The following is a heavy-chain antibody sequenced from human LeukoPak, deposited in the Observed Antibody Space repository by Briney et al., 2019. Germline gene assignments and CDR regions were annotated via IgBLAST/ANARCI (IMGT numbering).Heavy chain of an antibody. V-gene: IGHV4-30-2*01. CDR2: ISHSGST. Sequence: SQTLSLTCTVSGGSINSGGYYWSWIRQPPGKGLEWIGYISHSGSTYYNPSLKSRVTISVDRSKNQFSLNLNSVTAADTAVCYCARHPDAFDIWGQGTMVTVSS. CDR1: GGSINSGGYY. CDR3: ARHPDAFDI. J-gene: IGHJ3*02.